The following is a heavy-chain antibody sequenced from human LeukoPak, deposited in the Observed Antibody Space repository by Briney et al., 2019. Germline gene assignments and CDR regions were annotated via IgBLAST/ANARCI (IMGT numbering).Heavy chain of an antibody. Sequence: PSETLSLTCTVSGGSISSSSYYWGWIRQPPGKGLEWIGSIYYSGSTYYNPSLKSRVTISVDTSKNQFSLKLSSVTAADTAVYYCARHCSSTSCYALLDYWGQGTLVTVSS. D-gene: IGHD2-2*01. CDR2: IYYSGST. CDR3: ARHCSSTSCYALLDY. V-gene: IGHV4-39*01. J-gene: IGHJ4*02. CDR1: GGSISSSSYY.